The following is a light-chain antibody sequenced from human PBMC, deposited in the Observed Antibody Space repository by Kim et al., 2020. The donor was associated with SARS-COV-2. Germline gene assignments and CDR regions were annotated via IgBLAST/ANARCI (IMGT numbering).Light chain of an antibody. Sequence: RVTISCSGSSSNIGNNAVNWYQQLPGKAPKLLIYYDDLLPSGVSDRFSGSKSGTSASLAISGLQSEDEADYYCAAWDDSLNGHYVFGTGTKVTVL. J-gene: IGLJ1*01. CDR3: AAWDDSLNGHYV. CDR1: SSNIGNNA. V-gene: IGLV1-36*01. CDR2: YDD.